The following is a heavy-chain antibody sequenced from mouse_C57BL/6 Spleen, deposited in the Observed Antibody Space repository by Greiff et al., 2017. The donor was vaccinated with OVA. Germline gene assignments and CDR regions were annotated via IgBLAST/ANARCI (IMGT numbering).Heavy chain of an antibody. D-gene: IGHD4-1*01. Sequence: VKLVESGGGLVKPGGSLKLSCAASGFTFSSYAMSWVRQTPEKRLEWVATISDGGSYTYYPDNVKGRFTISRDNAKNNLYLQMSHLKSEDTAMYYCARARTGTDYAMDYWGQGTSVTVSS. CDR2: ISDGGSYT. V-gene: IGHV5-4*03. J-gene: IGHJ4*01. CDR1: GFTFSSYA. CDR3: ARARTGTDYAMDY.